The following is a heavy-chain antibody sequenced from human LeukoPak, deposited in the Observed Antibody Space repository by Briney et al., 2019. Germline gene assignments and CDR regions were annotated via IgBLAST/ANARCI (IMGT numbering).Heavy chain of an antibody. V-gene: IGHV4-34*08. CDR1: GFTVSSNY. CDR2: INHSGST. Sequence: GSLRLSCAASGFTVSSNYMSWVRQPPGKGLEWIGEINHSGSTNYNPSLKSRVTISVDTSKNQFSLKLSSVTAADTAVYYCAGRSRILGAFDPWGQGTLVTVSS. CDR3: AGRSRILGAFDP. D-gene: IGHD3-16*01. J-gene: IGHJ5*02.